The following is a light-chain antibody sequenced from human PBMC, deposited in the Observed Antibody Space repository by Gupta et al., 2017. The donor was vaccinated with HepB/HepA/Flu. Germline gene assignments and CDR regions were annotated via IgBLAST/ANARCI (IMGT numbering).Light chain of an antibody. CDR2: VAS. Sequence: DIHMTQSPSSLSASVGGRVTITCRASQSIRTYLNWYQHKPVKAPKVLIYVASSLQSGVPSRFSGRGYVTDFTLTMSRLQLEDFTTSYSQQTNSPPITFGHGTKVDIK. V-gene: IGKV1-39*01. CDR1: QSIRTY. J-gene: IGKJ3*01. CDR3: QQTNSPPIT.